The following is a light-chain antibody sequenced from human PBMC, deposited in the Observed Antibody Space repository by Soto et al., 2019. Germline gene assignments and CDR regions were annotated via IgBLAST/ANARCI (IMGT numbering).Light chain of an antibody. Sequence: DIQMTQSPSTLPASVGDRVTITCRASQTVSKSLNWYQQRPGKAPQLLVYATSHLQSGVPSRFSGSGSGTDFALAISSLQPEDFATYYCQQSYSMPPTFGQGT. J-gene: IGKJ1*01. V-gene: IGKV1-39*01. CDR2: ATS. CDR1: QTVSKS. CDR3: QQSYSMPPT.